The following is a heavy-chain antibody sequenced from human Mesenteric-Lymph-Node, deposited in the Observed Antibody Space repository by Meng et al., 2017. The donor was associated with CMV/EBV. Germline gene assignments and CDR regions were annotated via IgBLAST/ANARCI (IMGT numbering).Heavy chain of an antibody. CDR3: ARGGKIGYCSGGSCYRAYYYGMDV. CDR2: INHSGRT. D-gene: IGHD2-15*01. Sequence: SETLSLTCAVYGGSFSGFYWSCIRQPPGKGLEWIGEINHSGRTNYNPSLKSRVTISVDTSKNQFSLKLSSVTAADTAVYYCARGGKIGYCSGGSCYRAYYYGMDVWGQGTTVTVSS. J-gene: IGHJ6*02. V-gene: IGHV4-34*01. CDR1: GGSFSGFY.